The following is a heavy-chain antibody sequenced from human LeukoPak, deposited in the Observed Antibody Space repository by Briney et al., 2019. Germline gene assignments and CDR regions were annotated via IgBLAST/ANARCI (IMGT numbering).Heavy chain of an antibody. CDR2: TSSSSSHI. D-gene: IGHD6-13*01. CDR1: GFTFSSYT. V-gene: IGHV3-21*01. Sequence: PGGSLRLSCAASGFTFSSYTMNWVRQAPGKGLEWVSSTSSSSSHIYYADSVKGRFTISRDNTKNSLYLQMNSLRAEDTAIYYCARASVGTLDNWGQGTLVTVSS. CDR3: ARASVGTLDN. J-gene: IGHJ4*02.